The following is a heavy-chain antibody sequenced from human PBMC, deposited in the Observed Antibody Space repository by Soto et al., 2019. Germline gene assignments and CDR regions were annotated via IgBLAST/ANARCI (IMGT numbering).Heavy chain of an antibody. V-gene: IGHV4-59*01. Sequence: SETLSLTCTVSGASMSSSYWSWIRQPPGKGLEWIGYISQRGSTNFNPSLMGRVTISVDTSKNEFSLRLNSVTAADTAVYYCARVRGDSGSYYFDFWGLGILVTVSS. CDR2: ISQRGST. CDR1: GASMSSSY. J-gene: IGHJ4*02. D-gene: IGHD3-10*01. CDR3: ARVRGDSGSYYFDF.